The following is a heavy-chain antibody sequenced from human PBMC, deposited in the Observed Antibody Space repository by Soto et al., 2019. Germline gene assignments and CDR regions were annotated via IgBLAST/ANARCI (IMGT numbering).Heavy chain of an antibody. J-gene: IGHJ4*02. CDR2: IYSGGST. CDR3: ARGGGPDGLEGDY. Sequence: EVQLVESGGGLVQPGGSLRLSCAASGFTVSSYYMSWVRQAPGKRLEWVSVIYSGGSTYYADSVKGRFTISRHNSKNTPYLQMNSLRAEDTAVYYCARGGGPDGLEGDYWGQGTLVTVSS. CDR1: GFTVSSYY. V-gene: IGHV3-53*04. D-gene: IGHD1-26*01.